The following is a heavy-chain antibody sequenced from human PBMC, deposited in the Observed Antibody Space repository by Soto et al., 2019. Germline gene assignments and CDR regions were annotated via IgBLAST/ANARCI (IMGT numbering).Heavy chain of an antibody. CDR2: ISYDGSNK. Sequence: LSLASSRSPIASYGRRPVAQAPGKGLEWVAVISYDGSNKYYADSVKGRFTISRDNSKNTLDLQMNSLRAEDTAVYYCARDRVVAIRMGTVSFDIWGQGT. V-gene: IGHV3-30*03. J-gene: IGHJ3*02. CDR1: RSPIASYG. D-gene: IGHD2-2*01. CDR3: ARDRVVAIRMGTVSFDI.